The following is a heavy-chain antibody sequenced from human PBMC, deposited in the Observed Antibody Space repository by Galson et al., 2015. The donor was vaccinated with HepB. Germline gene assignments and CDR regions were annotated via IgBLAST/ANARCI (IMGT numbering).Heavy chain of an antibody. D-gene: IGHD5-12*01. V-gene: IGHV1-69*13. CDR1: GGTFSSYA. J-gene: IGHJ4*02. CDR3: ARVNWGLSGYGYFDY. Sequence: SVKVSCKASGGTFSSYAISWVRQAPGQGLEWMGGIIPIFGTANYAQKFQGRVTITADESTSTAYMELSSLRSEDTAVYYCARVNWGLSGYGYFDYWGQGTLVTVSS. CDR2: IIPIFGTA.